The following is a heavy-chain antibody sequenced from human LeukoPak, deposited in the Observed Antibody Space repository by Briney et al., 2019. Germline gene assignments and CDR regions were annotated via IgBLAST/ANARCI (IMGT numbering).Heavy chain of an antibody. CDR3: ATSTTTGIYWYFDL. J-gene: IGHJ2*01. CDR2: IIPIFGTA. Sequence: SVKVSCKASGGTFSSYAISWVRQAPGQGLEWMGGIIPIFGTANYAQKFQGRVTITTDESTSTAYMELSSLRSEDTAVYYCATSTTTGIYWYFDLWGRGTLVTVSS. V-gene: IGHV1-69*05. D-gene: IGHD1-1*01. CDR1: GGTFSSYA.